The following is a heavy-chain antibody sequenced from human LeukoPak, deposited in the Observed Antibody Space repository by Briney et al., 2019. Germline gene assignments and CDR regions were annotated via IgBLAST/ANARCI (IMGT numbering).Heavy chain of an antibody. CDR2: IWYDGSNK. CDR1: GFTFSSYA. V-gene: IGHV3-33*06. CDR3: AKGGLYYDFWSGDDYFDY. Sequence: PGRSLRLSCAASGFTFSSYAMHWVRQAPGKGLEWVAVIWYDGSNKYYADSVKGRFTISRDNSKNTLYLQMNSLRAEDTAVYYCAKGGLYYDFWSGDDYFDYWGQGTLVTVSS. J-gene: IGHJ4*02. D-gene: IGHD3-3*01.